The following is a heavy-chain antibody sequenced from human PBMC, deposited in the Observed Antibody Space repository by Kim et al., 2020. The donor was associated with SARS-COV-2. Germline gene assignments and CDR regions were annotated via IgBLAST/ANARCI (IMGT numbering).Heavy chain of an antibody. Sequence: SETLSLTCTVSGGSISSYYWSWIRQPPGKGLEWIGYIYYNGNTNYNPSLKGRVTISVDTSKNQFSLKLTSVTAADTAVYYCARHEVKRGLAYWGQGTLVT. CDR1: GGSISSYY. CDR3: ARHEVKRGLAY. CDR2: IYYNGNT. V-gene: IGHV4-59*08. J-gene: IGHJ4*02.